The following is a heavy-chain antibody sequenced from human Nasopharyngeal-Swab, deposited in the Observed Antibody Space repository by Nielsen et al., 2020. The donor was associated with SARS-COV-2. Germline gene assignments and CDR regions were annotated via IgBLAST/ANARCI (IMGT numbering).Heavy chain of an antibody. CDR2: ISASGGST. CDR1: GFTFSSYA. J-gene: IGHJ4*02. V-gene: IGHV3-23*01. D-gene: IGHD4-11*01. CDR3: ARDGGPVSDFDY. Sequence: GESLKISCAASGFTFSSYAMTWVRQAPGKGLEWVSAISASGGSTYYADSVRGRFTISRDNSKNTLHLEMHSLRAEDTAVYYCARDGGPVSDFDYWGQGTLVTVSS.